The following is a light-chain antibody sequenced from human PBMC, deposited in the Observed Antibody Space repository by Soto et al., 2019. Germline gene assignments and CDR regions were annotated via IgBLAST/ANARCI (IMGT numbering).Light chain of an antibody. Sequence: DIQMTQSPSTLSASVGDRVTISCRASERIRYWVAWYQQKPGEAPKLLIYRASTSQSGVPSRFSGSGSGTTFALTITSLQPDDIANYYCQQYSSYPWTVGQGTKVEV. J-gene: IGKJ1*01. V-gene: IGKV1-5*03. CDR2: RAS. CDR1: ERIRYW. CDR3: QQYSSYPWT.